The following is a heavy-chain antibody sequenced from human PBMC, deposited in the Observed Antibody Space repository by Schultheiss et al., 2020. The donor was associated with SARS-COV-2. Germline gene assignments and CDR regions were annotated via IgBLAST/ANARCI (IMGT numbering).Heavy chain of an antibody. CDR3: ARDQNGYGINVYYFDY. Sequence: GGSLRLSCAASGFTFSSYWMHWVRQAPGKGLVWVSRINSDGSSTSYADSVKGRFTISRDNSKHTLFLQMNSLGAGDTAVYYCARDQNGYGINVYYFDYWGQGTLVTVSS. CDR1: GFTFSSYW. D-gene: IGHD5-12*01. CDR2: INSDGSST. J-gene: IGHJ4*02. V-gene: IGHV3-74*01.